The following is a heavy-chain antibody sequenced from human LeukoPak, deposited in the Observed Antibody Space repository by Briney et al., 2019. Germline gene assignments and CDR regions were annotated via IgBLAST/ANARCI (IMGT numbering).Heavy chain of an antibody. CDR3: AREPSDKLAAAGFDY. D-gene: IGHD6-13*01. CDR1: GFTFSSYS. J-gene: IGHJ4*02. CDR2: ISSSSSYI. V-gene: IGHV3-21*01. Sequence: GRSLRLSCAASGFTFSSYSMNWVRQAPGKGLEWVSSISSSSSYIYYADSVKGRFTISRDNAKNSLYLQMNSLRAEDTAVYYCAREPSDKLAAAGFDYWGQGTLVTVSS.